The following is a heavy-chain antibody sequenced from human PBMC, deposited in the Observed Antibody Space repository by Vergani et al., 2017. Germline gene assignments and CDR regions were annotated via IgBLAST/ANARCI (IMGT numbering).Heavy chain of an antibody. CDR3: ARSYYYDSSGPLPFDY. J-gene: IGHJ4*02. CDR2: IYHSGST. D-gene: IGHD3-22*01. V-gene: IGHV4-30-4*01. Sequence: QVQLQESGPGLVKPSQTLSLTCTVSGGSISSGDYYWSWIRQPPGKGLEWIGSIYHSGSTYYNPSLKSRVTISVDTSKNQFSLKLSSVTAADTAVYYCARSYYYDSSGPLPFDYWGQGTLVTVSS. CDR1: GGSISSGDYY.